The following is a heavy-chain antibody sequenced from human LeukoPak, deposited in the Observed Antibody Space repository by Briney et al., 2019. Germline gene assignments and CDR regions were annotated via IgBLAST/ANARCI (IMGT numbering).Heavy chain of an antibody. CDR2: INPSGGST. V-gene: IGHV1-46*01. CDR1: GYTFTSYY. CDR3: VSSGWYGGFDY. D-gene: IGHD6-19*01. Sequence: GASVKVSCKASGYTFTSYYMHWVRQAPGQGLEWMGIINPSGGSTSYAQKFQGRVTMTEDTSTDTAYMELSSLRSEDTAVYYCVSSGWYGGFDYWGQGTLVTVSS. J-gene: IGHJ4*02.